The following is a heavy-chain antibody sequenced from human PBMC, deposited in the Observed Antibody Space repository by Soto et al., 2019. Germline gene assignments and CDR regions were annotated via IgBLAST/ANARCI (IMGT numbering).Heavy chain of an antibody. CDR2: IYPGDSDT. CDR1: GYSFTIYW. D-gene: IGHD4-17*01. CDR3: ARHPPSTNDYGGNRPIHWYFDL. J-gene: IGHJ2*01. V-gene: IGHV5-51*01. Sequence: PGESLKISCKGSGYSFTIYWIGWVRQMPGKGLEWMGIIYPGDSDTRYSPSFQGQVTISADKSISTAYLQWSSLKASDTAMYYCARHPPSTNDYGGNRPIHWYFDLWGRGTLVTVSS.